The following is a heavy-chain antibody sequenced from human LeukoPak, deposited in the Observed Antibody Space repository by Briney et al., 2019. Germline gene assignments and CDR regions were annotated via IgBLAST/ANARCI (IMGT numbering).Heavy chain of an antibody. CDR2: IKSKTDGGTT. CDR3: TPLIGYCSGGSCRGVDY. Sequence: GGSLRLSSAASGFTLSNVWMNWVRQAPGKGLEWVGRIKSKTDGGTTDYAAPVKGRFSISRDDSTNTLYLEMNSLKTEDTAVYYCTPLIGYCSGGSCRGVDYWGQGTLVTVSS. D-gene: IGHD2-15*01. CDR1: GFTLSNVW. J-gene: IGHJ4*02. V-gene: IGHV3-15*01.